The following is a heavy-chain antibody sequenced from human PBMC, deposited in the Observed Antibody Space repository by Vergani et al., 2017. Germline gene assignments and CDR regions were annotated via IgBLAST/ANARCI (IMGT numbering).Heavy chain of an antibody. CDR3: ARFPRYCSGGSCYPNGVDP. J-gene: IGHJ5*02. CDR2: INHSGST. CDR1: GGSFSGYY. Sequence: QVQLQQWGAGLLKPSETLSLTCAVYGGSFSGYYWSWIRQPPGKGLEWIGEINHSGSTNYNPSLKRRVTISVEPCKNQFSLNLSSRTAAETAVYYWARFPRYCSGGSCYPNGVDPWGQGTLVTVSS. D-gene: IGHD2-15*01. V-gene: IGHV4-34*01.